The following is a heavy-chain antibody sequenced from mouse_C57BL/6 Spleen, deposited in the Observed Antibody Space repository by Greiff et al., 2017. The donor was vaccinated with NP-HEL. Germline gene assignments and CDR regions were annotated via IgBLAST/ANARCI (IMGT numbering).Heavy chain of an antibody. CDR3: AREDWEDAMDY. CDR1: GFTFSDYY. Sequence: EVQRVESEGGLVQPGSSMKLSCTASGFTFSDYYMAWVRQVPEKGLEWVANINYDGSSTYYLDSLKSRFIISRDNAKNILYLQMSSLKSEDTATYYCAREDWEDAMDYWGQGTSVTVSS. D-gene: IGHD4-1*01. V-gene: IGHV5-16*01. CDR2: INYDGSST. J-gene: IGHJ4*01.